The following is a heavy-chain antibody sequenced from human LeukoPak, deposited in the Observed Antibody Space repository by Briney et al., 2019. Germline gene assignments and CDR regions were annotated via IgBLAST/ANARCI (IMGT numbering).Heavy chain of an antibody. CDR2: INHSGST. CDR1: GGSFSGYY. Sequence: SETLSLICAVYGGSFSGYYWSWIRQPPGKGLEWIGEINHSGSTNYNPSLKSRVTISVDTSKNQFSLKLSSVTAADTAVYYCARAALGGQQQLVEYFQHWGQGTLVTVSS. CDR3: ARAALGGQQQLVEYFQH. J-gene: IGHJ1*01. V-gene: IGHV4-34*01. D-gene: IGHD6-13*01.